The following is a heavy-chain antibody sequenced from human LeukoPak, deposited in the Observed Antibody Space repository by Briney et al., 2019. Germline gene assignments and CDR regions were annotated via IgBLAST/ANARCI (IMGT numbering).Heavy chain of an antibody. J-gene: IGHJ4*02. CDR1: EFILSSYA. CDR2: IYSGGST. D-gene: IGHD3-16*01. CDR3: ARDRGSFSDY. Sequence: PGGSLRLSCEASEFILSSYAMSWVRQAPGKGLEWVSVIYSGGSTYYADSVKGRFTISRDNSKNTLYLQMNSLRAEDTAVYYCARDRGSFSDYWGQGTLVTVS. V-gene: IGHV3-53*01.